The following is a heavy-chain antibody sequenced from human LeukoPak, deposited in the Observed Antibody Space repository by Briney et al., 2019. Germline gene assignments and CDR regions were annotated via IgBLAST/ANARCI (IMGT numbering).Heavy chain of an antibody. Sequence: PGGSLRLSCAASGFTFSNAWMSWVRQAPGKGLEWVGHIKSKTDGGTTDYAAPVKGRFTISRDDSKNTLYLQMNSLKTEDTAVYYCTTDLGITMVRGVIPWGQGTLVTVSS. J-gene: IGHJ5*02. V-gene: IGHV3-15*01. CDR3: TTDLGITMVRGVIP. CDR2: IKSKTDGGTT. CDR1: GFTFSNAW. D-gene: IGHD3-10*01.